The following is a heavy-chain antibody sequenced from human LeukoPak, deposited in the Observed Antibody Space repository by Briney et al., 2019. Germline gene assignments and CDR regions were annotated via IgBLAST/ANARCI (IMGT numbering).Heavy chain of an antibody. CDR2: MHYSGTT. Sequence: PSETLSLTCTVSGGSINNSPYYWGWIRQPPGKELEWIVSMHYSGTTYYNPSLKSRVTISIDTSKNQFFLRLISVTAADTAVFYCARNDRGRPADYWGQGTLVTVSS. J-gene: IGHJ4*02. CDR3: ARNDRGRPADY. CDR1: GGSINNSPYY. V-gene: IGHV4-39*01. D-gene: IGHD1-26*01.